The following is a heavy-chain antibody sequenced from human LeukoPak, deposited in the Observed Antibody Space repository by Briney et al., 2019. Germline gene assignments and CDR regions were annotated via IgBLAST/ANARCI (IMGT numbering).Heavy chain of an antibody. D-gene: IGHD2-2*01. Sequence: PGGSLRLSCAASGXTFRTYGMHWVRQAPGKGLEWVAIIWYDGSKEHYADSVKGRFTISRDNSKNTLYLQMSSLRAEDTAVYYCARDFGCSSISCSALVTDYWGQGTLVTVSS. V-gene: IGHV3-33*01. J-gene: IGHJ4*02. CDR2: IWYDGSKE. CDR3: ARDFGCSSISCSALVTDY. CDR1: GXTFRTYG.